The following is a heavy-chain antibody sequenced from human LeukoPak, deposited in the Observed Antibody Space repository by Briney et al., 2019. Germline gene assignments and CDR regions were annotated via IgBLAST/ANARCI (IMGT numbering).Heavy chain of an antibody. CDR2: IYTSGST. CDR1: GGSISSGIYY. V-gene: IGHV4-61*02. J-gene: IGHJ6*03. CDR3: AHTATLYYYYYMDV. D-gene: IGHD5-18*01. Sequence: PSGTLSLTCTVSGGSISSGIYYRSWIRQPAGKGLEWIGRIYTSGSTNYNPSLKSRVTISVDTSKNQFSLKLSSVTAADTAVYYCAHTATLYYYYYMDVWGKGTTVTVSS.